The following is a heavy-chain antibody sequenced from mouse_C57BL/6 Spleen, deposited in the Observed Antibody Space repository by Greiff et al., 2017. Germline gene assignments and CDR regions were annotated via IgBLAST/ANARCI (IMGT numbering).Heavy chain of an antibody. CDR1: GYTFTSYW. CDR2: IHPNSGST. Sequence: VQLQQPGAELVKPGASVKLSCKASGYTFTSYWMHWVKQRPGQGLEWIGMIHPNSGSTNYNEKFKSKATLTVDKSSSTAYMQLSSLTSEDSAVYYCARSGDGSSRWYIDDWGTGTSVTVSS. CDR3: ARSGDGSSRWYIDD. D-gene: IGHD1-1*01. J-gene: IGHJ1*03. V-gene: IGHV1-64*01.